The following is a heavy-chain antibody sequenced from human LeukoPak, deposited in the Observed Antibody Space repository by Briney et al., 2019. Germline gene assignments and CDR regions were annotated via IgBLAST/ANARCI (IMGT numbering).Heavy chain of an antibody. V-gene: IGHV4-61*02. CDR1: GGSISSGTYY. CDR2: IYTSGST. D-gene: IGHD3-10*01. Sequence: SETLSLTCTVSGGSISSGTYYWSWIRQPAGKGLEWIGRIYTSGSTNYNPSLKGRVTISVDTSKNQFSLKLSSVTAADTAVYYCARTTMVRGTYYMDVWGKGTTVTISS. J-gene: IGHJ6*03. CDR3: ARTTMVRGTYYMDV.